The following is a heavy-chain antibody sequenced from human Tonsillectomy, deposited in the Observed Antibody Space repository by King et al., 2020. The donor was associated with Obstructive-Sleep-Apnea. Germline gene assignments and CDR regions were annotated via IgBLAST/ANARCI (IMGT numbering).Heavy chain of an antibody. CDR2: ISYDGSNK. J-gene: IGHJ2*01. D-gene: IGHD2-21*02. CDR1: VFTFSSYS. CDR3: ARDGEIVVVTAILDWYVDL. V-gene: IGHV3-30-3*01. Sequence: VQLVESGGGVVQPGRSLRLSCAAPVFTFSSYSMHWVRQAPGKGLEWVAVISYDGSNKYYADSVKGRFTISRYNSKNTLNLQINSLRAEDTAVYYCARDGEIVVVTAILDWYVDLWGRGTLVTVSS.